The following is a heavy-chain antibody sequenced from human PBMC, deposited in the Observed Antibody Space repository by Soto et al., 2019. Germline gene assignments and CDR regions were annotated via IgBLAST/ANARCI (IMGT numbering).Heavy chain of an antibody. CDR2: ITRSSSYI. Sequence: GGSLILSCAASGFTFSSYTMNWVRQAPGKGLEWVSSITRSSSYIYYADSVKGRFTISRDNAKNSLYLQMNSLRAEDTAVYFCARDRTGTTLATYKYAMAVWGKGTTVTVSS. J-gene: IGHJ6*04. V-gene: IGHV3-21*01. D-gene: IGHD1-7*01. CDR3: ARDRTGTTLATYKYAMAV. CDR1: GFTFSSYT.